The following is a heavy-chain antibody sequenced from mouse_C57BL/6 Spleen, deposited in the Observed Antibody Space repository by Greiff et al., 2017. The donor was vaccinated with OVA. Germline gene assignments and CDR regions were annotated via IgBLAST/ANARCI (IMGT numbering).Heavy chain of an antibody. J-gene: IGHJ2*01. CDR1: GYAFSSSW. Sequence: VQLKESGPELVKPGASVKISCKASGYAFSSSWMNWVKQRPGKGLEWIGRIYPGDGDTNYNGKFKGKATLTADKSSSTAYMQLSSLTSEDSAVYCCARDPPITTVVGDYFDYWGQGTTLTVSS. D-gene: IGHD1-1*01. CDR2: IYPGDGDT. CDR3: ARDPPITTVVGDYFDY. V-gene: IGHV1-82*01.